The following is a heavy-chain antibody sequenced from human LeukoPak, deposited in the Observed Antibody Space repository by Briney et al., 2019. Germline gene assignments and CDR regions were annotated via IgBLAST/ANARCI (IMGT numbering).Heavy chain of an antibody. Sequence: SETLSLTCTVSGGSISSDYWSWIRQPAGKGLEWIGRIYSSGSINYNSSLKSRVTMSVDTSKNQFSLKLSSVTAADTAVYYCARLMVRGVRGVWFDPWGQGTLVTVSS. CDR3: ARLMVRGVRGVWFDP. D-gene: IGHD3-10*01. CDR2: IYSSGSI. CDR1: GGSISSDY. J-gene: IGHJ5*02. V-gene: IGHV4-4*07.